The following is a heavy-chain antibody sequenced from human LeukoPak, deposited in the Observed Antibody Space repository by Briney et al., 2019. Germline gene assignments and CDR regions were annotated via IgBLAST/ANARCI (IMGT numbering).Heavy chain of an antibody. J-gene: IGHJ6*03. CDR1: GFTFSSYG. D-gene: IGHD5-12*01. Sequence: GGSLRLSCAASGFTFSSYGMHGVRQAPGKGLEWVAFIRYDGSNKYYADSVKGRFTISRDNSKNTLYLQMKSLRAEDTAVYYCAKGGGYEAQYYYYYLDVWGKGTTVTISS. CDR3: AKGGGYEAQYYYYYLDV. V-gene: IGHV3-30*02. CDR2: IRYDGSNK.